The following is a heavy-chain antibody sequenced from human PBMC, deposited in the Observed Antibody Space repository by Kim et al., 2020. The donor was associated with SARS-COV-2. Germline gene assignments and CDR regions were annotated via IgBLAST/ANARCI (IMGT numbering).Heavy chain of an antibody. CDR3: ARLGIRSTSTHY. J-gene: IGHJ4*02. D-gene: IGHD2-2*01. Sequence: YYNPSLRSQVTISVDTAKNQFALKLSSVTAADTAVYYCARLGIRSTSTHYWGQGTLVTVSS. V-gene: IGHV4-31*01.